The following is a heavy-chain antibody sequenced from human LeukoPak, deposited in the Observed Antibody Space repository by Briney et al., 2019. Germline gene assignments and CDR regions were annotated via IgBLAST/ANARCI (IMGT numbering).Heavy chain of an antibody. CDR1: GFTFSSYA. J-gene: IGHJ4*02. CDR2: IRGSGGST. CDR3: AKDYDFWSGYPYYFDY. V-gene: IGHV3-23*01. D-gene: IGHD3-3*01. Sequence: GGSLRLSCAASGFTFSSYAMSWVRQAPGKGLEWVSAIRGSGGSTYYADSVKGRFTISRDNSKNTLYLQMNSLRAEDTAVYYCAKDYDFWSGYPYYFDYWGQGTLVTVSS.